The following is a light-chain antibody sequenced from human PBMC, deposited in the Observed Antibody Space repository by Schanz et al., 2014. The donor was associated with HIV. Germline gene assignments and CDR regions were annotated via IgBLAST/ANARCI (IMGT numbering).Light chain of an antibody. CDR1: QSVSSY. CDR3: QQYYNWPLT. J-gene: IGKJ4*01. Sequence: EIVLTQSPGTLSLSPGESATLSCRASQSVSSYLAWYQQKPGQAPRLLIYGASTRATGIPARFSGSGSGTDFTLTISSLQSEDFAVYYCQQYYNWPLTFGGGTKVEIK. CDR2: GAS. V-gene: IGKV3-15*01.